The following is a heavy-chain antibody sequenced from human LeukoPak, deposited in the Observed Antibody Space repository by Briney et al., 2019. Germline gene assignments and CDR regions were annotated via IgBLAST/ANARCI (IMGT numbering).Heavy chain of an antibody. CDR3: ARAAGLLYRWFGELSIDDAFDI. V-gene: IGHV1-69*13. J-gene: IGHJ3*02. D-gene: IGHD3-10*01. CDR1: GGTFRSYA. CDR2: IIPIFGTA. Sequence: ASVKVSCKASGGTFRSYAISWVRQAPGQGLEWVGGIIPIFGTAHYAQKFQGGVTITADESTGTAYMELSSLRSEDTAVYYCARAAGLLYRWFGELSIDDAFDIWGQGTMVTLSS.